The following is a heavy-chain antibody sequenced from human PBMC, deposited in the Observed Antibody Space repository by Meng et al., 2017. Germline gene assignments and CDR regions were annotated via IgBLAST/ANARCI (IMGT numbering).Heavy chain of an antibody. J-gene: IGHJ3*02. CDR1: GGSISSSNW. V-gene: IGHV4-4*02. CDR3: ARFVTSGVIVPNDAFDI. Sequence: QVQLRGSGPGLVKPSGTLPLTCAVFGGSISSSNWWSWVRQPPGKGLEWIGEIYHSGSTNYNPSLKSRVTISVDKSKNQFSLKLSSVTAADTAVYYCARFVTSGVIVPNDAFDIWGQGTMVTVSS. D-gene: IGHD3-16*02. CDR2: IYHSGST.